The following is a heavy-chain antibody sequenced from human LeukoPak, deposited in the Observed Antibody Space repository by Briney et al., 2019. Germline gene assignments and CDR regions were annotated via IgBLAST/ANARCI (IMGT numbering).Heavy chain of an antibody. D-gene: IGHD4-11*01. J-gene: IGHJ4*02. Sequence: PSETLSLTCTVSGGSISNSNYYWGWIRQPSGKGLEWIGTIYYSGSTYYNPSLKSRVTISVDTSKNQFSVKLSSVAATDTAVYYCANYDDIDYTFDYWGQGTLVTVSS. V-gene: IGHV4-39*01. CDR2: IYYSGST. CDR3: ANYDDIDYTFDY. CDR1: GGSISNSNYY.